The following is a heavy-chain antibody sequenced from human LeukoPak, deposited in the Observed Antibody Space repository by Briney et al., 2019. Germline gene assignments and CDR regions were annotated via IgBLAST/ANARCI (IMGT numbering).Heavy chain of an antibody. D-gene: IGHD6-13*01. CDR1: GFTFSTYA. Sequence: AGGSLRLSCAASGFTFSTYAMSWVRRAPGKRLEWVSTISGSGTSTYYADSVKGRSTISRDSSKSTLFLQMDSLRDEDSAVYYCAKDPVIAAAGTGWYYFDYWGQGTLVTVSS. CDR3: AKDPVIAAAGTGWYYFDY. J-gene: IGHJ4*02. CDR2: ISGSGTST. V-gene: IGHV3-23*01.